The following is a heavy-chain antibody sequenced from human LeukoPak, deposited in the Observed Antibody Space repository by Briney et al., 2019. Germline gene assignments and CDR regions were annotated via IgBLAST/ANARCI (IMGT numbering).Heavy chain of an antibody. CDR1: GFTFSSYA. Sequence: GGSLRLSCAASGFTFSSYAMHWVRQAPGKGLEYVSGISTNGGSTYYADSVKGRFTISRDNSKNTLFLQMGSLRAEDMAVYYCARAAYSSTWYSRYFDLWGRGTLVTVSS. J-gene: IGHJ2*01. V-gene: IGHV3-64*02. CDR3: ARAAYSSTWYSRYFDL. CDR2: ISTNGGST. D-gene: IGHD6-13*01.